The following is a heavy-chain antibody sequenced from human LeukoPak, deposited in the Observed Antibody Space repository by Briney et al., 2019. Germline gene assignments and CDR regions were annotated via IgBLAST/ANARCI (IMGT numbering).Heavy chain of an antibody. CDR3: ARFRLFNWFDP. D-gene: IGHD6-25*01. J-gene: IGHJ5*02. V-gene: IGHV3-7*01. CDR2: INQDGSEK. CDR1: RFIFSNYW. Sequence: GGSPRLSCAASRFIFSNYWMSWVRQAPGKGLEWMANINQDGSEKYYMDSVKGRFTISRDNAKNSLYLQMNSLRAEDTAVYYCARFRLFNWFDPWGQGTLVTVSS.